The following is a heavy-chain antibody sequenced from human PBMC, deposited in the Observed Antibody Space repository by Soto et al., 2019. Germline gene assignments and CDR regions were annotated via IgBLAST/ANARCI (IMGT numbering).Heavy chain of an antibody. Sequence: PSETLSLTCNVSGGPIKTGDYYWNWIRQPPGKGLEWIGYVFYSGATNSSPSLKSRAAISMDKSKNKFSLRLTSVHAADTAVYYCASAGFSYGNLIFWGQGIRVTVSS. J-gene: IGHJ4*02. CDR3: ASAGFSYGNLIF. V-gene: IGHV4-30-4*01. CDR1: GGPIKTGDYY. CDR2: VFYSGAT. D-gene: IGHD3-10*01.